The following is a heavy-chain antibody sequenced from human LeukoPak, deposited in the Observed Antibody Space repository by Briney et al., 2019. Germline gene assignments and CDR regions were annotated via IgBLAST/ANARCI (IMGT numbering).Heavy chain of an antibody. D-gene: IGHD6-13*01. J-gene: IGHJ4*02. CDR3: AKDIAAADPYYFDY. V-gene: IGHV3-9*01. CDR1: GFTFDDYA. CDR2: ISWNSGSI. Sequence: GGSLRLSCAASGFTFDDYAMHWVRQAPGKGLEWVSGISWNSGSIGHADSVKGRFTISRDNAKNSLYLQMNSLRAEDTALYYCAKDIAAADPYYFDYWGQGTLVTVSS.